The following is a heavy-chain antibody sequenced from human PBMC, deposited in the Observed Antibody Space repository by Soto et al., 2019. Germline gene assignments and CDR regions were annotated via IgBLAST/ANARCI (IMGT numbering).Heavy chain of an antibody. V-gene: IGHV3-30*18. CDR2: ISYDGSNK. Sequence: LRLSCAASGFTFSSYGMHWVRQAPGKGLEWVAVISYDGSNKYYADSVKGRFTISRDNSKNTLYLQMNSLRAEDTAVYYCAKEDCSGGSCYYYYYGMDVWGQGTTVTVSS. D-gene: IGHD2-15*01. CDR1: GFTFSSYG. CDR3: AKEDCSGGSCYYYYYGMDV. J-gene: IGHJ6*02.